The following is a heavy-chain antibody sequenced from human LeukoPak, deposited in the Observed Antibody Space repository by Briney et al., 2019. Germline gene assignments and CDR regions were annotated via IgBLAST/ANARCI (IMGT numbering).Heavy chain of an antibody. CDR1: RGSLSSGDYY. CDR2: IYYSVST. D-gene: IGHD6-13*01. J-gene: IGHJ4*02. CDR3: ARDSRYSSSWARSFDY. V-gene: IGHV4-30-4*08. Sequence: PSETLSLTCTVSRGSLSSGDYYRSWIRQPPGTGLEWIGYIYYSVSTYYNPSLKSRVTISVATSKTQFSLKLSSVTAADTAVYYCARDSRYSSSWARSFDYWGQGTLVTVSS.